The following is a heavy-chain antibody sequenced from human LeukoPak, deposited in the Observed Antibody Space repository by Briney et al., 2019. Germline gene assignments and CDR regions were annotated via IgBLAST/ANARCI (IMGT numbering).Heavy chain of an antibody. CDR3: AVHLPGDYLDR. Sequence: GASVKVSCEASGYAFNIYDINWVRQATGQGLEWMGWMNPDSGNTGFAQKFQGRVTMTRNTSITTACMELSSLRFEDAAVYYCAVHLPGDYLDRWGQGTLVTVSS. V-gene: IGHV1-8*01. CDR1: GYAFNIYD. CDR2: MNPDSGNT. J-gene: IGHJ4*02.